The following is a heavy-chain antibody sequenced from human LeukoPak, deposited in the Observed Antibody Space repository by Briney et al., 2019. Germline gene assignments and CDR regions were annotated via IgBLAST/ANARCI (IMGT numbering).Heavy chain of an antibody. CDR2: IKSKTDGGTT. V-gene: IGHV3-15*01. Sequence: GGSLRLSCAASGFTFSNAWMSWVRQAPGKGLEWVGRIKSKTDGGTTDYAAPVKGRFTISRDDSKNTLYLQMNSLKTEDTAVYYCTTEGQLVWLHGTAAGNHDYWGQGTLVTVSS. J-gene: IGHJ4*02. CDR3: TTEGQLVWLHGTAAGNHDY. CDR1: GFTFSNAW. D-gene: IGHD6-13*01.